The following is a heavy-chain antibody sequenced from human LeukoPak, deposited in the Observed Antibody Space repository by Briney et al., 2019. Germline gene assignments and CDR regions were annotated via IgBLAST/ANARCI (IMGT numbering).Heavy chain of an antibody. J-gene: IGHJ4*02. CDR1: GYSFTSSW. Sequence: GASLKISCQGSGYSFTSSWIGWLRQMPGKVLEWMGIIYPGDSDTRYSSSFQGHVTISADKSISTAYLQWSSLKASDTAMYYCARFSVGGTYYPNYWGQGTLVSVSS. CDR2: IYPGDSDT. D-gene: IGHD1-26*01. V-gene: IGHV5-51*01. CDR3: ARFSVGGTYYPNY.